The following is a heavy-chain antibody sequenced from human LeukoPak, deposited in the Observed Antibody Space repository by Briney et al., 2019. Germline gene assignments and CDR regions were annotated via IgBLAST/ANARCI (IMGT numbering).Heavy chain of an antibody. Sequence: GESLKISCKGSGYSFTSYWIGWVRQMPGKGLEWMGIIYPGDSDTRYSPSFQGQVTISADKSISTAYLQWSSLKASDTAMYYCARTDYYDSSGGNWFDPWGQGTLVTVSS. D-gene: IGHD3-22*01. V-gene: IGHV5-51*01. CDR2: IYPGDSDT. J-gene: IGHJ5*02. CDR1: GYSFTSYW. CDR3: ARTDYYDSSGGNWFDP.